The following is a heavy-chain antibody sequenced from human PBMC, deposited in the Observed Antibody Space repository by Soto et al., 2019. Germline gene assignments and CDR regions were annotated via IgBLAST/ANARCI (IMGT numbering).Heavy chain of an antibody. D-gene: IGHD3-22*01. Sequence: GGSLRLSCAASGFTFSSYGMHWVRQAPGKGLEWVAVISYDGSNKYYADSVKGRFTISRDNSKNTLYLQMNSLRAEDTAVYYCAKNAYYENGADVWGQGTTVTV. CDR2: ISYDGSNK. CDR1: GFTFSSYG. CDR3: AKNAYYENGADV. V-gene: IGHV3-30*18. J-gene: IGHJ6*02.